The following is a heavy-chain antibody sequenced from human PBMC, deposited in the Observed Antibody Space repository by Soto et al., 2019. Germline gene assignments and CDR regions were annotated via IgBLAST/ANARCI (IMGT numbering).Heavy chain of an antibody. CDR1: GYTFTGYY. V-gene: IGHV1-2*04. D-gene: IGHD3-10*01. J-gene: IGHJ6*03. CDR3: ARGHRLWFGERYMDV. CDR2: INPNSGGT. Sequence: QVQLVQSGAEVKKPGASVKVSCKASGYTFTGYYMHWVRRAPGQGLEWMGWINPNSGGTNYAQKFQGWVTMTRDTSISTAYMELSRLRSDDTAVYYCARGHRLWFGERYMDVWGKGTTVTVSS.